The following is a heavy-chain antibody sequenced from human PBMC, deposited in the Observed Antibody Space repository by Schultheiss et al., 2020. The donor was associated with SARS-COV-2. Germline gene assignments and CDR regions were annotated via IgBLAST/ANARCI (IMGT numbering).Heavy chain of an antibody. J-gene: IGHJ4*02. Sequence: KISCKASGGTFSSYAISWVRQAPGQGLEWMGWIIPIFGTANYAQKLQGRVTMTTDTSTSTAYMELRSLRSDDTAVYYCARGYDYVWGSYRSHFDYWGQGTLVTVSS. D-gene: IGHD3-16*02. CDR2: IIPIFGTA. CDR3: ARGYDYVWGSYRSHFDY. CDR1: GGTFSSYA. V-gene: IGHV1-69*05.